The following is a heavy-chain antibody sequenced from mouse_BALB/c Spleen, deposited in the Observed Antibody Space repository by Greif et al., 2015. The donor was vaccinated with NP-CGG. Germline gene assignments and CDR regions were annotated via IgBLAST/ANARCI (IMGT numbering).Heavy chain of an antibody. V-gene: IGHV2-2*02. D-gene: IGHD1-2*01. CDR3: ARGATAMYYFDY. CDR2: IWSGGST. CDR1: GFSLTSYG. J-gene: IGHJ2*01. Sequence: VQLQQSGPGLVQPSQSLSITCTVSGFSLTSYGVHWVRQSPGKGLEWLGVIWSGGSTDYNAAFISRLSISKDNSKSQVVFKMNSLQANDTAIYYCARGATAMYYFDYWGQGTTLTVSS.